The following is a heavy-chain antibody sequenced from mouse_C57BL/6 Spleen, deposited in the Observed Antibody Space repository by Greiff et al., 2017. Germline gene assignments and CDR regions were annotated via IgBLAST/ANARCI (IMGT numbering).Heavy chain of an antibody. CDR3: ARGGYGSSYEDY. J-gene: IGHJ2*01. CDR2: IDPNSGGT. CDR1: GYTFTSYW. D-gene: IGHD1-1*01. Sequence: QVQLQQPGAELVKPGASVKLSCKASGYTFTSYWMHWVKQRPGRGLEWIGRIDPNSGGTQYNEQFKSKAPLTVDKPSSTAYMPLSSLTSEDSGVYNSARGGYGSSYEDYWGKGTTLTVSS. V-gene: IGHV1-72*01.